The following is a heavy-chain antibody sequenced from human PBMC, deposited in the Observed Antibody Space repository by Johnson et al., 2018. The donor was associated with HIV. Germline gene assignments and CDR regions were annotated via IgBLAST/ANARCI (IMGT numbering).Heavy chain of an antibody. J-gene: IGHJ3*02. CDR1: GFPFSSYG. CDR3: AKDLEEGQQWLIGAFDI. CDR2: IRYDGSTT. D-gene: IGHD6-19*01. Sequence: QVQLVESGGGVVQPGGSLRLSCAASGFPFSSYGMHWVRQAPGKGLEWVAFIRYDGSTTYYADSVNGRLTISRDNSKNTLYLQMNSLRAEDTAVYYCAKDLEEGQQWLIGAFDIWGQGTMVTVSS. V-gene: IGHV3-30*02.